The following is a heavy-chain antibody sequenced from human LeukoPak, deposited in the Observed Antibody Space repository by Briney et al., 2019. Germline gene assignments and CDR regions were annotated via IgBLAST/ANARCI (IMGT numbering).Heavy chain of an antibody. Sequence: SETLSLTCTVSGGFITSYCWNWIRQPPGKGLEWIGYIYCSGNTNSNPSLKSRVTMALDTSKNQLSPKLSSVTAADTAVYYCARRHTSGWYVDQWGQGTLVTVSS. CDR3: ARRHTSGWYVDQ. CDR2: IYCSGNT. CDR1: GGFITSYC. V-gene: IGHV4-59*08. D-gene: IGHD6-25*01. J-gene: IGHJ4*02.